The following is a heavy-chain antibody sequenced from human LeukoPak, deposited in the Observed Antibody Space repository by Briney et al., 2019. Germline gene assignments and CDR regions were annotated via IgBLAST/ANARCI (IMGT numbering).Heavy chain of an antibody. V-gene: IGHV1-69*05. CDR3: AKDNHRYYDFWSGYDDAFDI. CDR1: GGTFISYA. J-gene: IGHJ3*02. D-gene: IGHD3-3*01. CDR2: IIPIFGTA. Sequence: GSSVKVSCKASGGTFISYAISWVRQAPGQGLEGMGGIIPIFGTANYAQKFQGRVTITTDESTSTAYMELSSLRSEDTAVYYCAKDNHRYYDFWSGYDDAFDIWGQGTMVTVSS.